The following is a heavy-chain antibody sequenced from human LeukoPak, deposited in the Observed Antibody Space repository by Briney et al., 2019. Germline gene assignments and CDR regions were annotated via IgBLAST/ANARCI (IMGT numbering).Heavy chain of an antibody. Sequence: SETLSLTCTVSGGSISSHYWSWIRQPPGKGLEWIGYIYHSGSTYYNPSLKSRVTISVDRSKNQFSLKLSSMTAADTAVYYCARLVGAYQLLYRFDPWGQGTLVTVSS. J-gene: IGHJ5*02. CDR1: GGSISSHY. CDR2: IYHSGST. D-gene: IGHD2-2*02. V-gene: IGHV4-59*11. CDR3: ARLVGAYQLLYRFDP.